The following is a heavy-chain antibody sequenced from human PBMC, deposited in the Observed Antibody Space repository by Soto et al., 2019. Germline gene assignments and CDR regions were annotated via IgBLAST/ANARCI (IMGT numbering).Heavy chain of an antibody. CDR1: GGTFSSYA. Sequence: SVKVSCKASGGTFSSYAISWVRQAPEQGLEWMGGIIPIFGTANYAQKFQGRVTITADESTSTAYMELSSLRSEDTAVYYCAIAECSGGSCYAQGDYWGQGTLVTVSS. J-gene: IGHJ4*02. D-gene: IGHD2-15*01. CDR2: IIPIFGTA. V-gene: IGHV1-69*13. CDR3: AIAECSGGSCYAQGDY.